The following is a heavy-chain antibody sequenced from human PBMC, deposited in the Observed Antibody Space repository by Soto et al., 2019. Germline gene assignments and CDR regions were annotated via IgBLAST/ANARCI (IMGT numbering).Heavy chain of an antibody. D-gene: IGHD1-26*01. CDR1: GYTFTSYG. J-gene: IGHJ4*02. Sequence: QVQLVQSGTAVKKPGASVKVSCKASGYTFTSYGISWVRQAPGQGLEWMGWISAYNGNTYYAQTLQGRVTMPTDTSTTTAYMELRSLRSDDTAVYYGAIYGATTAFDYWGQGTLVTVSS. V-gene: IGHV1-18*01. CDR3: AIYGATTAFDY. CDR2: ISAYNGNT.